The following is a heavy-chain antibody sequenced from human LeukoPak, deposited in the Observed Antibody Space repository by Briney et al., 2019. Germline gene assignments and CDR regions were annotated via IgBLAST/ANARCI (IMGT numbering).Heavy chain of an antibody. D-gene: IGHD5-24*01. CDR1: GCTLTELS. J-gene: IGHJ4*02. CDR3: ARDTPGDGYNRGDY. CDR2: FDPEDGET. Sequence: VASVKVSCKVSGCTLTELSMHWVRQAPGKGLEWMGGFDPEDGETIYAQKFQGRVTMTEDTSTDTAYMELSSLRSDDTAVYFCARDTPGDGYNRGDYWGQGTLVTVSS. V-gene: IGHV1-24*01.